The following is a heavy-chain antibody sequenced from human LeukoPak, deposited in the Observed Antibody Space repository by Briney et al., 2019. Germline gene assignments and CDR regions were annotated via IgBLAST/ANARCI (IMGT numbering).Heavy chain of an antibody. CDR3: ARDSTYSSSIDNWFDP. J-gene: IGHJ5*02. CDR2: ISYDGSNK. D-gene: IGHD6-6*01. Sequence: GGSLRLSCAASGFTFSSYAMHWVRQAPGKGLEWVAVISYDGSNKYYADSVKGRFTISRDNSKNTLYLQINSLRAEDTAVYYCARDSTYSSSIDNWFDPWGQGTLVTVSS. V-gene: IGHV3-30*04. CDR1: GFTFSSYA.